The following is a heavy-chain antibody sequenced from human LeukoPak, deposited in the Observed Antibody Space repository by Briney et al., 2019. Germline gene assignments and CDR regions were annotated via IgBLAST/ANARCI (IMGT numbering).Heavy chain of an antibody. D-gene: IGHD3-9*01. V-gene: IGHV3-21*01. J-gene: IGHJ6*02. CDR2: ISSSSSYI. CDR1: GFTFSSYS. Sequence: SGRSLRLSCAASGFTFSSYSMNWVRQAPGKGLEWVSSISSSSSYIYYADSVKGRFTISRDNAKNSLYLQMNSLRAEDTAVYYCARDKPNYDILTGYPPSYGMDVWGQGTTVTVSS. CDR3: ARDKPNYDILTGYPPSYGMDV.